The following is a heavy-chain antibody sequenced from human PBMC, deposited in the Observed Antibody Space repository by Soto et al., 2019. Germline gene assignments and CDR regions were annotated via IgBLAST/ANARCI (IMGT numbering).Heavy chain of an antibody. J-gene: IGHJ4*02. Sequence: SETLSLTCAVYGGSFSGYYWSWIRQPPGKGLEWIGEINHSGSTNYNPSLKSRVTISVDTSKNQFSLKLSSVTAADTAVYYCARSAPPFSAYDYWGQGTLVTVSS. CDR3: ARSAPPFSAYDY. CDR1: GGSFSGYY. V-gene: IGHV4-34*01. CDR2: INHSGST.